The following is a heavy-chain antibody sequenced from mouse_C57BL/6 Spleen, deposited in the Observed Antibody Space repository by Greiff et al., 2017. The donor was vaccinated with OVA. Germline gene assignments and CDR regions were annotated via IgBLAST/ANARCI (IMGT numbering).Heavy chain of an antibody. CDR1: GYAFSSYW. Sequence: QVQLQQSGAELVQPGASVKISCKASGYAFSSYWMNWVKQRPGKGLEWIGQIYPGDGDTNYNGKFKGKATLTADKSSSTAYMQLSSLTSEDSAVYFCARWGDYDYDRGWFAYWGQGTLVTVSA. CDR3: ARWGDYDYDRGWFAY. V-gene: IGHV1-80*01. D-gene: IGHD2-4*01. CDR2: IYPGDGDT. J-gene: IGHJ3*01.